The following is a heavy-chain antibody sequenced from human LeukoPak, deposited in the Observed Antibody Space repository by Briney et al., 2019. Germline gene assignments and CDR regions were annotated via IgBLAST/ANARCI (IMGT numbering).Heavy chain of an antibody. CDR2: IYYSGST. D-gene: IGHD2-15*01. J-gene: IGHJ4*02. V-gene: IGHV4-59*01. CDR3: ARDAGGRDDY. Sequence: SETLSLTCTVSGGSISSYYWSWIRQPPGKGLEWIGYIYYSGSTNYNPSLKSRVTISVDTSKNQFSLKLSSVTAADTAVYYCARDAGGRDDYWGQGTLATVSS. CDR1: GGSISSYY.